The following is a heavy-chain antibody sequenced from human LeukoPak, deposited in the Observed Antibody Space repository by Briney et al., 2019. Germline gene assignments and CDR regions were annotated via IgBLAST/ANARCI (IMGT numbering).Heavy chain of an antibody. J-gene: IGHJ4*02. D-gene: IGHD2-2*03. CDR3: ARGGYCSSTSCHQGFDY. V-gene: IGHV4-59*01. Sequence: SETLSLTCTVSGGSISSYYWSWIRQPPGKGLEWIGYIYYSGSTNYNPSLKSRVTISVDTSKNQFSLKLSSVTAADTAVYYCARGGYCSSTSCHQGFDYWGQGTLVTVSS. CDR1: GGSISSYY. CDR2: IYYSGST.